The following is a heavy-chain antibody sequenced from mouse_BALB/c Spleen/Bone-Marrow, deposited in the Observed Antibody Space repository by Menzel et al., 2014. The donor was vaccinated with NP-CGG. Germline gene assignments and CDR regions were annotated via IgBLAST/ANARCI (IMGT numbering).Heavy chain of an antibody. Sequence: VHLVESGPGLVAPSQSLSITCTVSGFSLTGYGVNWVRQPLGKGLEWLGMIWGDGRTDYNSALKSRLSIGKDNSKSQVFLKMNSLQTDDTARYYCARHYGSNYYAMDYWGQGTSVTVSS. CDR3: ARHYGSNYYAMDY. D-gene: IGHD1-1*01. V-gene: IGHV2-6-7*01. CDR1: GFSLTGYG. J-gene: IGHJ4*01. CDR2: IWGDGRT.